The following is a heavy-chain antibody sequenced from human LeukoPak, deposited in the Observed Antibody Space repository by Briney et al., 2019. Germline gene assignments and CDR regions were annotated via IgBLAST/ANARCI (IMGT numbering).Heavy chain of an antibody. V-gene: IGHV3-30*03. CDR1: GFTFSNYW. CDR2: ISYDGSNK. Sequence: GGSLRLSCAASGFTFSNYWMSWVRQTPGKGLEWVAVISYDGSNKYYADSVKGRFTISRDNSKNTLYLQMNSLRAEDTAVYYCAFSGYYPGPFDYWGQGTLVTVSS. CDR3: AFSGYYPGPFDY. J-gene: IGHJ4*02. D-gene: IGHD3-22*01.